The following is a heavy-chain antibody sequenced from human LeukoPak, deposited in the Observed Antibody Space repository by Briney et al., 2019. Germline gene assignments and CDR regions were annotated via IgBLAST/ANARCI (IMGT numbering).Heavy chain of an antibody. CDR1: GFTFSSYW. CDR2: IKDDGSEK. J-gene: IGHJ4*02. D-gene: IGHD3-3*01. V-gene: IGHV3-7*01. Sequence: PGGSLRLSCAASGFTFSSYWMNWVRQPPGKGLEWVATIKDDGSEKYYVDSVKGRFTISRDNAKNSLNLQMNSLRVEDTAVYFCARGSSSYDVLGGYYDGYLDYWGQGTLVTACS. CDR3: ARGSSSYDVLGGYYDGYLDY.